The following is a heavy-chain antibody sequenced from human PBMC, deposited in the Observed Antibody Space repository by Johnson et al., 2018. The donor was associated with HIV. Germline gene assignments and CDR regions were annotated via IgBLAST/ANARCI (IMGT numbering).Heavy chain of an antibody. V-gene: IGHV3-23*04. J-gene: IGHJ3*02. CDR2: TTPSCGGT. CDR1: GFTFSSYA. D-gene: IGHD6-19*01. Sequence: VQPVESGGGLVQPGGSLRLSCAASGFTFSSYAMSWVRQAPGKGLEWVSATTPSCGGTYYADSVKGRFTISRDNSENTLFLQMNSLRAEDTAVYYCAKEASGWYHAGDAFDIWGQGTMVTVSS. CDR3: AKEASGWYHAGDAFDI.